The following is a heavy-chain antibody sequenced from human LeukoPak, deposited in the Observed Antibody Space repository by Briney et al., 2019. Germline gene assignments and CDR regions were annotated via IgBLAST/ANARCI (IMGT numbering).Heavy chain of an antibody. V-gene: IGHV3-33*01. CDR2: IWYDGSTK. J-gene: IGHJ4*02. CDR3: ARDGIGAATVEYYFDY. Sequence: TGGSLGLSCAASGFTFSSYGMHWVRQAPGKGLEWVAVIWYDGSTKYYADSVKGRFIISRDNSKNTLYLQMNSLRAEDTAVYYCARDGIGAATVEYYFDYWGQGTLVAVSS. CDR1: GFTFSSYG. D-gene: IGHD2-15*01.